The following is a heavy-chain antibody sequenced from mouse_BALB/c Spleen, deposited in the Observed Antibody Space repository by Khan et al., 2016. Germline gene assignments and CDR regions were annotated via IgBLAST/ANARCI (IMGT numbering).Heavy chain of an antibody. CDR3: TTGFAY. J-gene: IGHJ3*01. CDR2: IRLKSNNYAT. Sequence: EVKLEESGGGLVQPGGSMKLSCVASGFTFSNYWMNWVRQSPEKGLEWVAEIRLKSNNYATHYAESAKGRFTISRDDSKSSVYLRMNNFGAEDTGIYYCTTGFAYWGQWTLVTVSA. V-gene: IGHV6-6*02. CDR1: GFTFSNYW.